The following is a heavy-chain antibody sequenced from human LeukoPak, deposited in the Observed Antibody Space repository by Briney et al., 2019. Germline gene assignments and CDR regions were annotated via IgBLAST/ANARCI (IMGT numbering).Heavy chain of an antibody. CDR3: ARHVSYDSSGYDTPRGYFDY. V-gene: IGHV5-51*01. J-gene: IGHJ4*02. CDR1: GYSFTSYL. D-gene: IGHD3-22*01. Sequence: GESLKISCKGSGYSFTSYLIGWVRQMPGKGLEWMGIIYPGDSDTRYSPSFQGQVTIAAHKSISTAYPQLSSRKASDTAMYYCARHVSYDSSGYDTPRGYFDYWGQGTLVTVSS. CDR2: IYPGDSDT.